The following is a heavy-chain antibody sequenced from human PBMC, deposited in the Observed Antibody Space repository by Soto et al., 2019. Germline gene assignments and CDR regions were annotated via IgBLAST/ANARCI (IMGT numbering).Heavy chain of an antibody. CDR1: GFTFSSFE. CDR2: ISSSGDSI. CDR3: AREGALHLDALDI. Sequence: EVKVVESGGGLVQPGGSLRLSCAASGFTFSSFEMNWVRQAPGKGLEWVSYISSSGDSINYADSVKGRFTISRDNAQTSLYLQMNRLRVEDTAVYYCAREGALHLDALDIWGQGTMVTVSS. D-gene: IGHD3-16*01. V-gene: IGHV3-48*03. J-gene: IGHJ3*02.